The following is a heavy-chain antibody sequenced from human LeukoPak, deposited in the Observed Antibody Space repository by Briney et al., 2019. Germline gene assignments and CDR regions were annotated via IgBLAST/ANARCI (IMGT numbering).Heavy chain of an antibody. J-gene: IGHJ4*02. Sequence: GGSLRLSCAAPGFTFSSYWMHWVRQAPGKGLVWVSRINSDGSSTSYADSVKGRFTISRDNAKNTLYLQMNSLRAEDTAVYYCARVLAYDSSGYYFDYWGQGTLVTVSS. CDR3: ARVLAYDSSGYYFDY. CDR1: GFTFSSYW. V-gene: IGHV3-74*01. CDR2: INSDGSST. D-gene: IGHD3-22*01.